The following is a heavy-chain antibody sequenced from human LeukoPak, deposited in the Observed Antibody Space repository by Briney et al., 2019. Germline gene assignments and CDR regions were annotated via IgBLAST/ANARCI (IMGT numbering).Heavy chain of an antibody. Sequence: PSETLSLTCSVAGDSISGNIFYWTWIRQPPGKGLEWIGNIYHTGTTYYNPSLKSRVTISVDTSKNQFSLNLTSVTAADTAVYYCASDFTIFGVVLSAFNIWGRGRMVTVSS. D-gene: IGHD3-3*01. CDR2: IYHTGTT. V-gene: IGHV4-39*01. CDR3: ASDFTIFGVVLSAFNI. J-gene: IGHJ3*02. CDR1: GDSISGNIFY.